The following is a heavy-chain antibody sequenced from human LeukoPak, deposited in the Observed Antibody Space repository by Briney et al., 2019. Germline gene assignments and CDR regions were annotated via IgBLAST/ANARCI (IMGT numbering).Heavy chain of an antibody. J-gene: IGHJ4*02. V-gene: IGHV4-4*07. CDR2: IYSSYFT. CDR3: ARVHIVTGTYFDS. D-gene: IGHD3-10*01. CDR1: GDSMSGYS. Sequence: SETLSLTCTVSGDSMSGYSWSWLRQPAGKELEWIGRIYSSYFTEYNLSLDGRVTMSIDTSKNQFSLMLDSVTAADTAVYDCARVHIVTGTYFDSWGQGALVTVSS.